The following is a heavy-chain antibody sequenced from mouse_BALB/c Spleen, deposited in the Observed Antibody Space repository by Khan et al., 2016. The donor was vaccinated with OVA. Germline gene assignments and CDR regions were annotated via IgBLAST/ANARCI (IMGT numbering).Heavy chain of an antibody. J-gene: IGHJ4*01. CDR3: ARDGSRYNYAMDY. CDR2: ISSSGST. V-gene: IGHV3-2*02. D-gene: IGHD2-3*01. CDR1: GYSITSDYA. Sequence: EVKLFESGPGLVKPSQSLSLTCTVTGYSITSDYAWNWIRQFPGNKLEWMGYISSSGSTNYNPALKSRISITRVTSKNQFFLQLNSVTTEDTATYYCARDGSRYNYAMDYWGQGTSVTVSS.